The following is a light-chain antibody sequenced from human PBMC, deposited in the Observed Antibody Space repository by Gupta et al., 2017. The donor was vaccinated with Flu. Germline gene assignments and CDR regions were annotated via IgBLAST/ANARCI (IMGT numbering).Light chain of an antibody. CDR3: ERWDVRINDLVV. Sequence: VTSTCSGVIYNIGSNIVNWYLQVPGKAPKMIIYLNRERPSGVPERVSGSKSGTSASLAISRLESGEEADYYCERWDVRINDLVVFGSGTTLTVL. CDR1: IYNIGSNI. J-gene: IGLJ2*01. V-gene: IGLV1-44*01. CDR2: LNR.